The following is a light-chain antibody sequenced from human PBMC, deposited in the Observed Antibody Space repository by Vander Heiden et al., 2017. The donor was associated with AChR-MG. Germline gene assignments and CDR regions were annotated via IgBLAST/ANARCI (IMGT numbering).Light chain of an antibody. CDR2: RTN. Sequence: QAVLTPPPSASGTPGQRVTVSCSGSRSNIGNNFVYWFQQFPRTAPKALIYRTNQRPSGVPDRFSGSKSDTSASLAISGLRSEDEADYYCASWDDSLSVWVFGGGTKLTVL. CDR3: ASWDDSLSVWV. J-gene: IGLJ3*02. V-gene: IGLV1-47*01. CDR1: RSNIGNNF.